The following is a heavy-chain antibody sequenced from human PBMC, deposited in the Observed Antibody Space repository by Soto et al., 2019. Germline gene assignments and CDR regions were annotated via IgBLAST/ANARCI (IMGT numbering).Heavy chain of an antibody. CDR1: GYTFTSYG. CDR2: ISAYNGNT. D-gene: IGHD6-13*01. Sequence: QVQLVQSGAEVKKPGASVKVSCKASGYTFTSYGITWVRQAPGQGLEWMGWISAYNGNTNYAEKLQGRVTMTTDTPTSIAYMERRSLRSDDTAVYYVARDAPTIAAQDDYWGQGTLVTVSS. CDR3: ARDAPTIAAQDDY. J-gene: IGHJ4*02. V-gene: IGHV1-18*01.